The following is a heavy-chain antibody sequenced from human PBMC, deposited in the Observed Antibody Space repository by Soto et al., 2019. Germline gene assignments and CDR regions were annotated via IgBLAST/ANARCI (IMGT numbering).Heavy chain of an antibody. J-gene: IGHJ5*02. V-gene: IGHV4-39*01. D-gene: IGHD3-3*01. CDR1: GGSISSSTCY. CDR2: IYYSGTT. Sequence: PSETLSLTCTVSGGSISSSTCYWGWIRQPPGKGLEWIGSIYYSGTTYYNPSLRSRVTISVDTSKNQFSLKLSSVTAADTAVYYCATTLLRLFNWFDPWGQGTLVTVSS. CDR3: ATTLLRLFNWFDP.